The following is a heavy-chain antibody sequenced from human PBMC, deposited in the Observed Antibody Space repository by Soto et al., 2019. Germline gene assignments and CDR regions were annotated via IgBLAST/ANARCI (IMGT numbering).Heavy chain of an antibody. CDR3: ARSPIFGVPYNYYYYGMDV. J-gene: IGHJ6*02. D-gene: IGHD3-3*01. CDR2: TYYRSKWYN. Sequence: SQTLSLTCAISGDSVSSNSAAWNWIRQSPSRGLEWLGRTYYRSKWYNDYAVSVKSRITINPDTSKNQFSPQLNSVTPEDTAVYYCARSPIFGVPYNYYYYGMDVWGQGTTVTVSS. CDR1: GDSVSSNSAA. V-gene: IGHV6-1*01.